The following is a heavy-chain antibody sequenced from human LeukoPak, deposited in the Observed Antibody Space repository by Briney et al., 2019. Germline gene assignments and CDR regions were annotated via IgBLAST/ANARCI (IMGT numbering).Heavy chain of an antibody. D-gene: IGHD3/OR15-3a*01. CDR2: IYYSGST. V-gene: IGHV4-59*08. CDR3: ASRTGPFDY. J-gene: IGHJ4*02. Sequence: SETLSLTCTVSGGSISSYYWSWIRQPPGKGLEWIGYIYYSGSTNYSPSLKSRVTISVDTSKNQFSLKLSSVTAADTAVYYCASRTGPFDYWGQGTLVTVSS. CDR1: GGSISSYY.